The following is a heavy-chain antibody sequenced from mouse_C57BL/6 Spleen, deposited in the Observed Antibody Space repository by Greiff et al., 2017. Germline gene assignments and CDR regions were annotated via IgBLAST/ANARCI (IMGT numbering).Heavy chain of an antibody. V-gene: IGHV1-9*01. D-gene: IGHD3-2*02. CDR2: ILPGSGST. J-gene: IGHJ3*01. CDR1: GYTFTGYW. CDR3: ARSDSSGYLAWFAY. Sequence: QVQLQQSGAELMKPGASVKLSCKATGYTFTGYWIEWVKQRPGHGLEWIGGILPGSGSTNYTKKFKGKATFTADTSSNTAYMQLSSLTTEDSAIYYCARSDSSGYLAWFAYWGQGTLVTVSA.